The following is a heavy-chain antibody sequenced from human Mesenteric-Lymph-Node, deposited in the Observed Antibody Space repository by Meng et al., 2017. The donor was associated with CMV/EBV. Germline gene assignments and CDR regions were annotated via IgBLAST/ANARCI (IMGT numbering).Heavy chain of an antibody. CDR3: AKVSGSYGDYYYGMDV. D-gene: IGHD1-26*01. CDR2: INPNSGKT. V-gene: IGHV1-2*02. Sequence: ASVKVSCKASGYSFTGYYMNWVRQAPGQGLEWMGWINPNSGKTNYAQKFQGRVTMTSDTSISTAYMELNRLRSDDSAVYYCAKVSGSYGDYYYGMDVWGQGTTVTVSS. J-gene: IGHJ6*02. CDR1: GYSFTGYY.